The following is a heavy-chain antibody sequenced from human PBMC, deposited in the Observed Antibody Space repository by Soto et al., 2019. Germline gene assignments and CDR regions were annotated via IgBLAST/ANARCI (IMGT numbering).Heavy chain of an antibody. CDR2: IYYSGST. D-gene: IGHD2-21*02. CDR1: CCSIMSWGYY. Sequence: SDTLSLTCAFSCCSIMSWGYYWSWLRQHPGNGLELIWYIYYSGSTYYNPSLKSRVTISVDTSKNQFSLKLSSVTAADTAAYYCARSRGEAVTASGYYYYYYGMDVWGQGTTVTVSS. V-gene: IGHV4-31*11. CDR3: ARSRGEAVTASGYYYYYYGMDV. J-gene: IGHJ6*02.